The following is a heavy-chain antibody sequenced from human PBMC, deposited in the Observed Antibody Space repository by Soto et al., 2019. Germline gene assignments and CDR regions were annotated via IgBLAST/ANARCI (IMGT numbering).Heavy chain of an antibody. CDR2: MNPNSGNT. D-gene: IGHD4-17*01. J-gene: IGHJ4*02. CDR3: ATSMTTVTTMGY. V-gene: IGHV1-8*01. CDR1: GYTFTSYD. Sequence: QVQLVQSGAEVKKPGASVKVSCKASGYTFTSYDINWVRQATGQGLEWMGWMNPNSGNTGYAQKFQGRVTMTRDTSISTAYMELSSLRSEDTAVYYCATSMTTVTTMGYWGQGTLVTVSS.